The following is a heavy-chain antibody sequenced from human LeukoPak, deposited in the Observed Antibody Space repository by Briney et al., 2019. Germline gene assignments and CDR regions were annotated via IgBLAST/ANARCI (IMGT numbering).Heavy chain of an antibody. V-gene: IGHV3-9*01. CDR2: ISWNSGTI. D-gene: IGHD5-18*01. CDR3: AKDIGYSCGVDY. Sequence: GRSLRLSCAASGFTFDDYVMHWVRQAPGKGLEWVSGISWNSGTIGYVDSVKGRFTISRDNAKNSLYLQMNSLRAEDTALYYCAKDIGYSCGVDYWGQGTLVTVSS. J-gene: IGHJ4*02. CDR1: GFTFDDYV.